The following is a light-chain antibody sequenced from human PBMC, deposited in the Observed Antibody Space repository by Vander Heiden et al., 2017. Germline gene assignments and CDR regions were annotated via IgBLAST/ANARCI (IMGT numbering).Light chain of an antibody. CDR1: SSNIGNNY. V-gene: IGLV1-51*02. CDR2: ENS. J-gene: IGLJ3*02. Sequence: QSVLTQPPSVSAAPGHKVTISCSGSSSNIGNNYVSWYQHLPGTAPRLLIYENSKRPSGIPGRFSGAKSGTSATMGITGLQTGDEADDYCGKWDSSRSGAWVFGGGTKLTVL. CDR3: GKWDSSRSGAWV.